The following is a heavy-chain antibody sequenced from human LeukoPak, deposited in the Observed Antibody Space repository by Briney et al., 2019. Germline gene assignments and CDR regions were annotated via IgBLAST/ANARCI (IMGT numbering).Heavy chain of an antibody. D-gene: IGHD1-26*01. CDR2: ISYDGSNK. CDR1: GFTFSSYG. Sequence: GSLRLSCAASGFTFSSYGMHWVRQAPGKGLEWVAVISYDGSNKYYADSVKGRFTISRDNSKNTLYLQMNSLRAEDTAVYYRAIQYSGSAFDYWGQGTLVTVSS. CDR3: AIQYSGSAFDY. V-gene: IGHV3-30*03. J-gene: IGHJ4*02.